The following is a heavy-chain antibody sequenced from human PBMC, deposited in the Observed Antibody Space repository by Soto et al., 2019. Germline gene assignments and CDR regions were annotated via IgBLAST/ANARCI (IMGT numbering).Heavy chain of an antibody. J-gene: IGHJ4*02. D-gene: IGHD6-13*01. CDR2: FDPEDGET. CDR3: ATDLLSTSWFYFDC. CDR1: GYTLTELS. V-gene: IGHV1-24*01. Sequence: ASVKVSFKVSGYTLTELSMHWVRQAPGKGLEWMGGFDPEDGETIYAQKFQGRVTMTEDTSTDTAYMELSSLRSEDTAVYYCATDLLSTSWFYFDCWGKGTLVTVSS.